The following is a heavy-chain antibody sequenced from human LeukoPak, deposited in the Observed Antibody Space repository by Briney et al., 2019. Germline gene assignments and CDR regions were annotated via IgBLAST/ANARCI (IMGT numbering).Heavy chain of an antibody. CDR3: ARGTPIVVVVAATLDGMDV. V-gene: IGHV4-59*01. J-gene: IGHJ6*02. D-gene: IGHD2-15*01. CDR1: GGSISSYY. Sequence: PSETLSLTCTVSGGSISSYYWSWIRQPPGKGLEWIGYIYYSGSTNYNPSLKSRVTISVDTSKNQFSLKLSSVTAADTAVYYCARGTPIVVVVAATLDGMDVWGQGTTVTVSS. CDR2: IYYSGST.